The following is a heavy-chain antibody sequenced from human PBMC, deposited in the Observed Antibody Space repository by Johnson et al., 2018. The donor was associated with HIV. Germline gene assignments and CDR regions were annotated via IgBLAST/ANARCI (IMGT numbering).Heavy chain of an antibody. CDR2: IKSKTDGGTT. V-gene: IGHV3-15*01. Sequence: VQPVESGGGLLKPGAPLRPSSVASGSTFSNTGMSWVRQAPVKRLEWVGRIKSKTDGGTTDYAAPVKGRFTISRDDSKNSLYLQLNSLKTEDTAVYYCTTEDSSGYNSLGAFDIWGPGTMVTVSS. CDR1: GSTFSNTG. D-gene: IGHD3-22*01. CDR3: TTEDSSGYNSLGAFDI. J-gene: IGHJ3*02.